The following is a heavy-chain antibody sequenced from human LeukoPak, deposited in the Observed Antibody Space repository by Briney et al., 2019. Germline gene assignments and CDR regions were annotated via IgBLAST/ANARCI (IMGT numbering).Heavy chain of an antibody. CDR1: GFTISNYW. CDR2: IKQDGSDK. J-gene: IGHJ4*02. CDR3: ASGTGWLIDY. V-gene: IGHV3-7*05. D-gene: IGHD6-19*01. Sequence: GSLRLSCAASGFTISNYWMNWVRQAPGKGLEWAVNIKQDGSDKRYVDSVKGRFTISRDNAKNLLYLQMDSLRAEDTAVYYCASGTGWLIDYWGQGTLVTVSS.